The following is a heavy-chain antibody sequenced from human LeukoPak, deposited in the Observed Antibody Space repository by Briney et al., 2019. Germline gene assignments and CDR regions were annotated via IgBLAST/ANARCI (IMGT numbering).Heavy chain of an antibody. Sequence: GGSLRPSCAASGFTFSTYAMSWVRQAPGKGLEWVSVISGSGDRTDYADSVKGRFTISRDNSKNTLYVQMNSLRAEDTAVYYCAGTYYYDSSGYSYEYWGQGTLVAVSS. J-gene: IGHJ4*02. CDR2: ISGSGDRT. V-gene: IGHV3-23*01. CDR3: AGTYYYDSSGYSYEY. CDR1: GFTFSTYA. D-gene: IGHD3-22*01.